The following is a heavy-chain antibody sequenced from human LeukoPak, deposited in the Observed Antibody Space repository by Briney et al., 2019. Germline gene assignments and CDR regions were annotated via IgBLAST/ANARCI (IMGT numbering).Heavy chain of an antibody. J-gene: IGHJ4*02. D-gene: IGHD3-22*01. CDR2: ISDSGGRT. CDR1: GITLSNYG. V-gene: IGHV3-23*01. CDR3: AKRGVVIRVILVGFHKEAYYFDS. Sequence: GGSLRLSCAVSGITLSNYGMSWVRQAPGEGLEWVAGISDSGGRTNCAGSVKGRFTISRDTPKNTLYLQMNSLRAEDTAVYFCAKRGVVIRVILVGFHKEAYYFDSWGQGALVTVSS.